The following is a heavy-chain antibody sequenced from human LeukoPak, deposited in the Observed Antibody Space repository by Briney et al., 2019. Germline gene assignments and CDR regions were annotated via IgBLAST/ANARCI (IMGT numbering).Heavy chain of an antibody. V-gene: IGHV3-23*01. D-gene: IGHD1-1*01. CDR1: GFDFNNYA. CDR3: AKVSSERRGGFDY. Sequence: GGSLRLSCAASGFDFNNYAMSWVRQAAGKGLEWVSGIGGSGNSKYYPDSVKGRFTIPRDNSKNTVHLQMNSLRVEDTAVYYCAKVSSERRGGFDYWGQGTLVTVSS. CDR2: IGGSGNSK. J-gene: IGHJ4*02.